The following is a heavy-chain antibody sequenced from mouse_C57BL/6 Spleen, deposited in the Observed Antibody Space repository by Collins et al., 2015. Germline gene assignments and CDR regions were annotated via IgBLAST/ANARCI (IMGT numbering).Heavy chain of an antibody. CDR3: ANIYYGNDYGMDY. D-gene: IGHD2-1*01. V-gene: IGHV9-3*01. J-gene: IGHJ4*01. CDR2: INTYSGVP. Sequence: QIQLVQSGPELKKPGETVKISCKASGYTFTTYGMSWVKQAPGKGLKWMGWINTYSGVPTYADDFKGRFAFSLETSASTAYLQINNLKNEDTATYFCANIYYGNDYGMDYWGQGTSVTVSS. CDR1: GYTFTTYG.